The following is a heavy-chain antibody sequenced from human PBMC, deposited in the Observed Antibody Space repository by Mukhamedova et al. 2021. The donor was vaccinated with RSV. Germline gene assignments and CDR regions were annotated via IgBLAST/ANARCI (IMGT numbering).Heavy chain of an antibody. V-gene: IGHV3-33*01. CDR2: IWYDGSRK. Sequence: VEWVSVIWYDGSRKYYADSVRGRFTISRDNSQNTLFLQMSSLRAEDTAVYYCAGEKDKALDHWGQGTLVTVSS. CDR3: AGEKDKALDH. J-gene: IGHJ4*02.